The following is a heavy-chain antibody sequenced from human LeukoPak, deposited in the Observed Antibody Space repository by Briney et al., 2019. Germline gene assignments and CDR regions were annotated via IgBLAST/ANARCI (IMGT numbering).Heavy chain of an antibody. CDR2: INPSGGST. CDR1: GYTFTSDH. D-gene: IGHD4-17*01. J-gene: IGHJ4*02. Sequence: GSLKVSCKASGYTFTSDHMHCVRQAPGQGLEWIEIINPSGGSTSYAQKFQGRVTMTRDMSTSTVYMELSSLRSEDTAVCYCARGSPTTVTTAGFDYWGQGTLVTVSS. V-gene: IGHV1-46*01. CDR3: ARGSPTTVTTAGFDY.